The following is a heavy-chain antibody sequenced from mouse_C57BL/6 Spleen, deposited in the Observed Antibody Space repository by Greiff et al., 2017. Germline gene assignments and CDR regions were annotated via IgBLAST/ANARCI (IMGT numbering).Heavy chain of an antibody. V-gene: IGHV1-82*01. CDR3: ARGDWDAFDY. CDR1: GYAFSSSW. D-gene: IGHD4-1*01. Sequence: VQLQQSGPELVKPGASVKISCKASGYAFSSSWMNWVKQRPGKGLEWIGRIYPGDGDTNYNGKFKGKDTLTADKSSSTAYMQLSSLTSEDSAVYFCARGDWDAFDYWGQGTTLTVSS. CDR2: IYPGDGDT. J-gene: IGHJ2*01.